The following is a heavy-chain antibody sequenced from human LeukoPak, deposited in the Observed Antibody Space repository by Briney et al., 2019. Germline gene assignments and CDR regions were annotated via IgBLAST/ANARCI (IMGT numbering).Heavy chain of an antibody. D-gene: IGHD3-10*01. V-gene: IGHV3-11*01. CDR3: ASGRSYGYIDN. Sequence: PGGSLRLSCAASGFTFSDYYMSWIRQAPGKGLEWISYISSGSTIYYADSVKGRFTISRDNAKDSLSLQMNSPRAEDTAVYYCASGRSYGYIDNWGQGTLVTVSS. CDR2: ISSGSTI. CDR1: GFTFSDYY. J-gene: IGHJ4*02.